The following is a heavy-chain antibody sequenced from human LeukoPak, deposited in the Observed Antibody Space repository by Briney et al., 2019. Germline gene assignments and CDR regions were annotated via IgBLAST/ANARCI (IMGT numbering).Heavy chain of an antibody. D-gene: IGHD2-21*02. CDR2: INPNSGGT. V-gene: IGHV1-2*02. J-gene: IGHJ5*02. CDR3: ARCGGDYPRDNWFDP. Sequence: GASVKVSCKASGYTFTGYYMHWVRQAPGQGLEWMGWINPNSGGTNYAQKFQGRVTMTRDTSISTAYMELSRLRSDDTAVYYCARCGGDYPRDNWFDPWGQGTLVTVSS. CDR1: GYTFTGYY.